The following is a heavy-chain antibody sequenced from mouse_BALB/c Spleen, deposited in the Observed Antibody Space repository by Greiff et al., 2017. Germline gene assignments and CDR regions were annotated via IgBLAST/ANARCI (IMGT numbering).Heavy chain of an antibody. CDR1: GFNIKDTY. Sequence: EVKLQESGAELVKPGASVKLSCTASGFNIKDTYMHWVKQRPEQGLEWIGRIDPANGNTKYDPKFQGKATITADTSSNTAYLQLSSLTSEDTAVYYCAREVRRREYYFDYWGQGTTLTVSS. CDR2: IDPANGNT. J-gene: IGHJ2*01. D-gene: IGHD2-14*01. V-gene: IGHV14-3*02. CDR3: AREVRRREYYFDY.